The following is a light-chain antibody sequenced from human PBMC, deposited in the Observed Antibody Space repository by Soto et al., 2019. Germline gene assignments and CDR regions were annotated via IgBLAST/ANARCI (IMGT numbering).Light chain of an antibody. CDR2: DAA. V-gene: IGKV3-11*01. J-gene: IGKJ5*01. Sequence: EIVLTQAPATLSLSPGERATLSCRASQGISNYLAWYQQKPGQAPRLLIYDAANRATGIPARFNGSGSGTDFNLTISSLEPEDFAVYYCQQYGSSPPTTFGQGTRLEI. CDR3: QQYGSSPPTT. CDR1: QGISNY.